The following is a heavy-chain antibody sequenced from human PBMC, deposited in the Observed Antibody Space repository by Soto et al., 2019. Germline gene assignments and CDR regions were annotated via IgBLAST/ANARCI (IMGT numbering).Heavy chain of an antibody. CDR1: GGTFSSYT. CDR2: IIPILGIA. V-gene: IGHV1-69*02. CDR3: ARRVGDGLVLRGWFYP. D-gene: IGHD1-26*01. Sequence: QVQLVQSGAEVKKPGSSVKVSCKASGGTFSSYTISWVRQAPGQGLEWMGRIIPILGIANYAQKFQGRVTITADKSTSTAYVELSSLRSEDTAVYYCARRVGDGLVLRGWFYPWGQGTLVAVSS. J-gene: IGHJ5*02.